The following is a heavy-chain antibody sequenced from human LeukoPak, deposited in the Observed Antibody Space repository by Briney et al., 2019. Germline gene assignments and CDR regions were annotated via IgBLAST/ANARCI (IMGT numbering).Heavy chain of an antibody. CDR3: SGPGFSRWWDAPDY. J-gene: IGHJ4*02. D-gene: IGHD1-26*01. Sequence: PSETLSLTCTVSGGSISSSSYYWGWIRQPPGKGLEWIGSIYYSGSTYYNPSLKSRVTISVDTSKNQFSLKLSSVTAADTAVYYFSGPGFSRWWDAPDYWGQGTLVPVSS. CDR1: GGSISSSSYY. V-gene: IGHV4-39*01. CDR2: IYYSGST.